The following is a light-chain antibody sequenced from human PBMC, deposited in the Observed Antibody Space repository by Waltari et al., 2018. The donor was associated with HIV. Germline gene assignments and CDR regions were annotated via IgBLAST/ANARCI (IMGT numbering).Light chain of an antibody. J-gene: IGLJ3*02. CDR1: SSDVGGDYH. V-gene: IGLV2-14*01. CDR3: SAYTTSSTWV. Sequence: HSVLTQPASVSGSPGQSVTISCPGLSSDVGGDYHVSLYQVHPGDPGRAPKLIVYEVSSRPSGVSVRFSGSKSGDTASLTISGLQTDDESDYYCSAYTTSSTWVFGGGTRVTVL. CDR2: EVS.